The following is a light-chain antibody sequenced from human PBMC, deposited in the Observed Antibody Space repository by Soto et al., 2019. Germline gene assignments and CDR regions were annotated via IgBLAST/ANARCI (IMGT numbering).Light chain of an antibody. J-gene: IGKJ1*01. CDR1: QSLLHSNGYNY. Sequence: DIVMTQSPLSLPVTPGEPASISCRSSQSLLHSNGYNYLDWYLQKPGQSPQLLIYLGSNRASGVPDRFSGSRSGTDFALKISRVEAEDVGLYYCMEALQAPLTFGQGTKVEIK. V-gene: IGKV2-28*01. CDR2: LGS. CDR3: MEALQAPLT.